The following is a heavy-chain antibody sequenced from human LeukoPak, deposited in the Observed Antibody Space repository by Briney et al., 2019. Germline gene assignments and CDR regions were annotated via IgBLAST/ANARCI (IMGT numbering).Heavy chain of an antibody. V-gene: IGHV1-2*02. CDR3: AREWYYDKGNWFDP. CDR2: INPNSGGT. Sequence: ASVKVSCKASGYTFTGYYMHWVRQAPGQGLEWMGWINPNSGGTNYAQKFQGRVTMTRDTSISTAYMELSRLRSEDTAVYYCAREWYYDKGNWFDPWGQGTLVTVSS. J-gene: IGHJ5*02. CDR1: GYTFTGYY. D-gene: IGHD3-22*01.